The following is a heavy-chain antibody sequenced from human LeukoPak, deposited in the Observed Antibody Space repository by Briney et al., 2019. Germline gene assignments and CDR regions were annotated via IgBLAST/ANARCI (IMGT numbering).Heavy chain of an antibody. V-gene: IGHV4-4*07. CDR3: ARHNPRGEVYYYDSSGYYYDY. Sequence: SGTLSLTCTVSGGSISSYYWSWIRQPAGKGLEWIGRIYTSGSTNYNPSLKSRLTMSVDTSKNQFSLKLSSVTAADTAVYYCARHNPRGEVYYYDSSGYYYDYWGQGTLVTVSS. CDR1: GGSISSYY. D-gene: IGHD3-22*01. CDR2: IYTSGST. J-gene: IGHJ4*02.